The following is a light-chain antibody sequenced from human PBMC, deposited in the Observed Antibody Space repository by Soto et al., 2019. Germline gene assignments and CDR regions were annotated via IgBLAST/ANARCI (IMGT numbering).Light chain of an antibody. J-gene: IGKJ3*01. Sequence: DIQMTQSPSTLSASVGDRVTITCRASQSISSWLAWYQQKPGKAPKILIYDASILESGVPSRFSGSGSGTEFTLTISRLQPDDFAAYYCQQYNSYPFTFGPGTKVDIK. V-gene: IGKV1-5*01. CDR1: QSISSW. CDR3: QQYNSYPFT. CDR2: DAS.